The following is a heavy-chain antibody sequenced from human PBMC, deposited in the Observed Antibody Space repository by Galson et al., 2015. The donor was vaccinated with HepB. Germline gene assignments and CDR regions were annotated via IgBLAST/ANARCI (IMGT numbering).Heavy chain of an antibody. CDR3: ARGGRGAVAGAFDY. CDR1: GGTFSSYA. CDR2: IIPIFGTA. J-gene: IGHJ4*02. V-gene: IGHV1-69*13. Sequence: SVKVSCKASGGTFSSYAISWVRQAPGQGLEWMGGIIPIFGTANYAQKVQGRVTITADESTSTAYMELSSLRSEDTAVYYCARGGRGAVAGAFDYWGQGTLVTVSS. D-gene: IGHD6-19*01.